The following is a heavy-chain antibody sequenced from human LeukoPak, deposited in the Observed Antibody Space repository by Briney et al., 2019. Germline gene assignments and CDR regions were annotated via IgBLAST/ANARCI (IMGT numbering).Heavy chain of an antibody. CDR2: INPSGGST. D-gene: IGHD2-2*02. CDR1: GYTFTNYY. J-gene: IGHJ5*02. Sequence: ASVTVSCKASGYTFTNYYMHWVRQAPGQGLEWMGIINPSGGSTSYAQKFQGRVTMSRDTSTSTVYMELSSLRSEDTAIYYCARNDYCSSTSCYTWTCDHWGQGTLVAVPS. V-gene: IGHV1-46*01. CDR3: ARNDYCSSTSCYTWTCDH.